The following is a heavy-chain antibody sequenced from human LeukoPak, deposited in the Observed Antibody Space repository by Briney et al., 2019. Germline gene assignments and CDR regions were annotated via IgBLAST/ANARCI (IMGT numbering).Heavy chain of an antibody. CDR2: ISSSSSTI. Sequence: PGGSLRLSCAASGFTFSSYSMNWVRQAPGKGLEWVSYISSSSSTIYYADSVKGRFTISRDNAKKPLYLQMNSLRAEDTAVYYCARIGPYYDFWSGYPYYYYYMDVWGKGTTVTVSS. J-gene: IGHJ6*03. D-gene: IGHD3-3*01. CDR1: GFTFSSYS. CDR3: ARIGPYYDFWSGYPYYYYYMDV. V-gene: IGHV3-48*04.